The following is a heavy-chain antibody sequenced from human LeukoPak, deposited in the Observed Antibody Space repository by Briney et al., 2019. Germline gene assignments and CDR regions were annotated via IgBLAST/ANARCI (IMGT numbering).Heavy chain of an antibody. V-gene: IGHV3-30*18. CDR1: GFTFSNYG. D-gene: IGHD3-10*01. Sequence: GGSLRLSCAGSGFTFSNYGMHWVRQAPGKGLEWVAVISYEGGTQHYADSVKGRFIISRDNPRNTLYLQVNILRTEDTAVYYCAKEGTPQVSTWYDLWGQGTQVIVSS. J-gene: IGHJ5*02. CDR2: ISYEGGTQ. CDR3: AKEGTPQVSTWYDL.